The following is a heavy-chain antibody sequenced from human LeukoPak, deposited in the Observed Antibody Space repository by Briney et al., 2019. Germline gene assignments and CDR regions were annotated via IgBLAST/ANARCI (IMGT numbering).Heavy chain of an antibody. CDR1: GGSISSYY. D-gene: IGHD6-13*01. J-gene: IGHJ6*03. V-gene: IGHV4-59*01. Sequence: SETLSLTCTVSGGSISSYYWSWIRQPPGKGLEWIGYIYYSGSTNYNPSLKSRVTISVDTSKNQFSLKLSSVTAADTAVYYCARGTGAYCSGWYRYYYYYYYMDVWGKGTTVTISS. CDR3: ARGTGAYCSGWYRYYYYYYYMDV. CDR2: IYYSGST.